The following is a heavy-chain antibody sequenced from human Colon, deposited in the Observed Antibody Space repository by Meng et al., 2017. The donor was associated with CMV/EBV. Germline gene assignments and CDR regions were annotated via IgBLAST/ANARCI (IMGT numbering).Heavy chain of an antibody. CDR3: ASTGPLYGLYFCY. J-gene: IGHJ4*02. CDR2: TNEDGSDK. V-gene: IGHV3-7*01. CDR1: GFTFSGYS. D-gene: IGHD2-8*01. Sequence: GESLKISCAASGFTFSGYSMNWVRQAPGKGLEWVAKTNEDGSDKYYVDSVKGRFTIFRDNAKNSVYLQMNSLRAEDTAVYYCASTGPLYGLYFCYWGQGTLVTVSS.